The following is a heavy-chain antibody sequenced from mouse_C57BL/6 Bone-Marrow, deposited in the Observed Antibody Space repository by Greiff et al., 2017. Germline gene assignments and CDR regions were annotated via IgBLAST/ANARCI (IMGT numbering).Heavy chain of an antibody. J-gene: IGHJ3*01. Sequence: QVQLQQPGAELVRPGSSVTLSCKASGYTFTSYWMHWVKQRPIQGLEWIGKIDPSDSETHYNQKFKDKATLTVDKSSSTAYMQLRSLTSADFAFYDCARILYGSPFAYWGQGTLVTVSA. V-gene: IGHV1-52*01. D-gene: IGHD1-1*01. CDR3: ARILYGSPFAY. CDR2: IDPSDSET. CDR1: GYTFTSYW.